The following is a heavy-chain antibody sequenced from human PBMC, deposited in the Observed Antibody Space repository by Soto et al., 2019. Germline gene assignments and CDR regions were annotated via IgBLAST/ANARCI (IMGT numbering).Heavy chain of an antibody. J-gene: IGHJ6*02. D-gene: IGHD2-15*01. Sequence: GGSLRLSCAASGFTFDDYTMHWVRQAPGKGLEWVSLISWDGGSTYYADSVKGRFTISRDNSKNSLYLQMNSLRTEDTAFYYCAKGLIVVASRGGMDVWGQGTTVTVSS. V-gene: IGHV3-43*01. CDR1: GFTFDDYT. CDR3: AKGLIVVASRGGMDV. CDR2: ISWDGGST.